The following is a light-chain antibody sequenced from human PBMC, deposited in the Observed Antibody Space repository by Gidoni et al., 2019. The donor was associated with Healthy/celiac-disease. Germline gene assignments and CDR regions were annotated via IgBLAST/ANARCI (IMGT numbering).Light chain of an antibody. V-gene: IGKV3-11*01. Sequence: EIVLTQSPATLSLSPGERANLSCRASQSVSSYLAWYQQKPGQAPRLLIYDASNRATGIPARFSGSGSGTDFTHTSSRLEPEDFAVYYCQQRSNWPTFGPGTKVDIK. CDR2: DAS. CDR3: QQRSNWPT. CDR1: QSVSSY. J-gene: IGKJ3*01.